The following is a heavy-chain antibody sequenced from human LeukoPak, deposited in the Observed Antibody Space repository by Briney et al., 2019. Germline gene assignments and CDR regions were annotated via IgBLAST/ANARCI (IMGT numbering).Heavy chain of an antibody. V-gene: IGHV1-69*01. Sequence: SVKVSCRASGGTFSSYAISWVRQAPGQGLEWMGGIIPIFGTANYAQKFQGRVTITADESTSTAYMELSSLRSDDTAVYYCARERVYSNYVENYFDYWGQGTLVTVSS. CDR3: ARERVYSNYVENYFDY. CDR2: IIPIFGTA. CDR1: GGTFSSYA. J-gene: IGHJ4*02. D-gene: IGHD4-11*01.